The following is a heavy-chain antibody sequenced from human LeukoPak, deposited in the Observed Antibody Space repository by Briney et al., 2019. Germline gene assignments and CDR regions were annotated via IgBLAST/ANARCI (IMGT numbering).Heavy chain of an antibody. CDR2: INAGNGNT. D-gene: IGHD3-22*01. Sequence: ASVKVSCKASGYTFTNYAIHWVRQAPGQRLEWMGWINAGNGNTKYSQEFQDRVTITRDTSASTAYMDLSSLRSDDMAVYYCARTRQKNYYFDPWGQGTLVTVSS. CDR1: GYTFTNYA. V-gene: IGHV1-3*03. CDR3: ARTRQKNYYFDP. J-gene: IGHJ5*02.